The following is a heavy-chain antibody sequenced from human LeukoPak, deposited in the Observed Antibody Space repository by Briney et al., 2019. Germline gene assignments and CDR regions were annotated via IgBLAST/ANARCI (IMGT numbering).Heavy chain of an antibody. CDR1: GFSFSSYW. V-gene: IGHV3-7*01. Sequence: GGSLRLSCAASGFSFSSYWMSWVRQAPGRGLEWVADMNQDGSEIYYVDSVKGRLTISRDNAKNSLYLQMNSLRAEDTGVYYCTRDFQGRFYYHVDVWGKGTTVTVSS. CDR2: MNQDGSEI. D-gene: IGHD3-10*01. CDR3: TRDFQGRFYYHVDV. J-gene: IGHJ6*03.